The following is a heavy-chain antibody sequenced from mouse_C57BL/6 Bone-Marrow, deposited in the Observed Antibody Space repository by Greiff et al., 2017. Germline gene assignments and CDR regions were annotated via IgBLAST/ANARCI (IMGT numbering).Heavy chain of an antibody. V-gene: IGHV1-64*01. J-gene: IGHJ4*01. Sequence: QVQLKQPGAELVKPGASVKLSCKASGYTFTSYWMHWVKQRPGQGLEWIGMIHPNSGSTNYNEKFKSKATLTVDKSSSTAYMQLSSLTSEDSAVXYCAVGDYGYAMDYWGQGTSVTVSS. CDR3: AVGDYGYAMDY. CDR2: IHPNSGST. CDR1: GYTFTSYW. D-gene: IGHD2-13*01.